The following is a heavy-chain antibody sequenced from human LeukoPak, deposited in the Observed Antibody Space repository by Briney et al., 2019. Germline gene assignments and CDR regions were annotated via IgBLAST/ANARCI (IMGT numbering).Heavy chain of an antibody. J-gene: IGHJ3*02. Sequence: GSLRLSCAASGFTFSNYAMSWVRQAPGKGLEWVSAISGSGASTYYADSVKGQFTISRDNSKNTVFLQMNSLRAEDTAVYYCAKGRIYTSSSDAFDIWGQGTMVTVSS. CDR1: GFTFSNYA. CDR2: ISGSGAST. D-gene: IGHD2-15*01. CDR3: AKGRIYTSSSDAFDI. V-gene: IGHV3-23*01.